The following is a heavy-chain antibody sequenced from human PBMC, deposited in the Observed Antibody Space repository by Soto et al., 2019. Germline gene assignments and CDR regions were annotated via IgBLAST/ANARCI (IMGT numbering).Heavy chain of an antibody. CDR3: ARVGYSSSSGSSGMDV. J-gene: IGHJ6*02. CDR1: GYSFTNYY. D-gene: IGHD6-6*01. V-gene: IGHV1-46*01. Sequence: ASVKVSCKASGYSFTNYYIHWVRQAPGQGLEWKGIVNPSGGSTSYAQKSQGRVTMTRDTSTSTVYMELSSLRSEDTAVYYCARVGYSSSSGSSGMDVWGQGTTVTVSS. CDR2: VNPSGGST.